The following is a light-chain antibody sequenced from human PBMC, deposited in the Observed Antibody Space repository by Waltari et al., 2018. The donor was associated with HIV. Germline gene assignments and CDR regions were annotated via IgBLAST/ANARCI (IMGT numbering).Light chain of an antibody. V-gene: IGLV2-23*02. J-gene: IGLJ1*01. CDR3: CSYTGSSTYV. CDR1: SSDVGSDNL. CDR2: EVT. Sequence: QSALTQPASVSGSPGQSITVSCTGTSSDVGSDNLVSWYQQFPGKAPKLIIYEVTKRPSGVSNRFSGSKSGNTASLTISGLQPEDEADYYCCSYTGSSTYVFGTGTSVTV.